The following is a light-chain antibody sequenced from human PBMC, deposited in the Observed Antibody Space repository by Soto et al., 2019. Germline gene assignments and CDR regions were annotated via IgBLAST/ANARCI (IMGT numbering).Light chain of an antibody. CDR1: SSDVGTYNL. Sequence: QSVLTQPASVSGSPGQSITLSCTGTSSDVGTYNLVSWYQQHPGKAPKLIIYEAAKRPSGVSNRLSGSRSANTASLTISGLQAEDEADYYCCSFAGTSYVFGTGTKVTVL. CDR2: EAA. CDR3: CSFAGTSYV. J-gene: IGLJ1*01. V-gene: IGLV2-23*01.